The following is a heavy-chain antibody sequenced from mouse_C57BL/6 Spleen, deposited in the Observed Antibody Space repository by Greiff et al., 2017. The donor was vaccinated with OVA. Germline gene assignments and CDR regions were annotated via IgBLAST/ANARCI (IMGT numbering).Heavy chain of an antibody. CDR2: IDPSDSET. CDR1: GYTFTSYW. Sequence: VQLQQPGAELVRPGSSVKLSCKASGYTFTSYWMHWVKQRPIQGLEWIGNIDPSDSETHYNQKFKDKATLTVDKSSSTAYMQLSSLTSEDSAVYYCARRGGSSYRWYFDVWGTGTTVTVSS. J-gene: IGHJ1*03. D-gene: IGHD1-1*01. V-gene: IGHV1-52*01. CDR3: ARRGGSSYRWYFDV.